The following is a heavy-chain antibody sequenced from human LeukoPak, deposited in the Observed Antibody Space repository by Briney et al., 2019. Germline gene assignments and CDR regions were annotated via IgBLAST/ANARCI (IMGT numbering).Heavy chain of an antibody. CDR3: AKSRRPIVVRGVMGMDV. J-gene: IGHJ6*02. D-gene: IGHD3-10*01. CDR1: GFTFSSYW. V-gene: IGHV3-30*18. CDR2: ISYDGSNK. Sequence: GALRLSCAASGFTFSSYWMSWVRQAPGKGLEWVAVISYDGSNKYYADSVKGRFTISRDNSKNTLYLQMNSLRAEDTAVYYCAKSRRPIVVRGVMGMDVWGQGTTVTVSS.